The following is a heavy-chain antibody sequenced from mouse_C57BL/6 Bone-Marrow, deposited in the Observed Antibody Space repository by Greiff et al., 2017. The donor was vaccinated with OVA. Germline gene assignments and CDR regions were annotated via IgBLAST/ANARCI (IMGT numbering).Heavy chain of an antibody. CDR2: IDPYDSYT. CDR1: GYTFTSYW. V-gene: IGHV1-50*01. D-gene: IGHD2-3*01. J-gene: IGHJ4*01. Sequence: QVQLQQPGAELVKPGASVKLSCKASGYTFTSYWMQWVKQRPGQGLEWIGEIDPYDSYTNYNQKFKGKATLTVDTSSSTAYMQLSSLTSNDSSVYYCARVSIYDGSFYAMDYWGQGTSVTVSS. CDR3: ARVSIYDGSFYAMDY.